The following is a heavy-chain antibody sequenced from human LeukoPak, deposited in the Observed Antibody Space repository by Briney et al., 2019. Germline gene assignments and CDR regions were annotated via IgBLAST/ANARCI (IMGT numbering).Heavy chain of an antibody. V-gene: IGHV1-2*02. D-gene: IGHD5/OR15-5a*01. CDR2: INSDSGGT. Sequence: ASVKVSCKASGYTFTGYYIYWVRQAPGQGLEWVGWINSDSGGTNSAQKFQGRVTMTRDTSISTANMELSSLTSDDTAVYYCARATKVVSGQAAWFDPWGQGTLVTVSS. CDR1: GYTFTGYY. CDR3: ARATKVVSGQAAWFDP. J-gene: IGHJ5*02.